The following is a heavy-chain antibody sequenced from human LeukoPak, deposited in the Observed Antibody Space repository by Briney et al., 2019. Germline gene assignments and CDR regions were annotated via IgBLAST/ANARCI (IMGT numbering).Heavy chain of an antibody. CDR3: AKGLVSSSWYVD. D-gene: IGHD6-13*01. V-gene: IGHV3-7*03. J-gene: IGHJ4*02. CDR2: IKQDGSEK. CDR1: GFTFSSYS. Sequence: PGGSLRLSCAASGFTFSSYSMNWVRQAPGKGLEWVANIKQDGSEKYYVDSVKGRFTISRDNAKNSLYLQMNSLRAEDTAVYYCAKGLVSSSWYVDWGQGTLVTVSS.